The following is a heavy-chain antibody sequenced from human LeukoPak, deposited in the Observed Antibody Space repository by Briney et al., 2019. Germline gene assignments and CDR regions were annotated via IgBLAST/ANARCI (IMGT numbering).Heavy chain of an antibody. CDR1: GGSISSGDYY. Sequence: SETLSLTCTVSGGSISSGDYYWSWIRQPPGKGLEWIGYIYYSGSTYYNPSFKSRVTISVDTSKNQFSLKLSSVTAADTAVYYCARVGDYGGFDYWGQGTLVTVSS. J-gene: IGHJ4*02. CDR3: ARVGDYGGFDY. CDR2: IYYSGST. V-gene: IGHV4-30-4*01. D-gene: IGHD4-23*01.